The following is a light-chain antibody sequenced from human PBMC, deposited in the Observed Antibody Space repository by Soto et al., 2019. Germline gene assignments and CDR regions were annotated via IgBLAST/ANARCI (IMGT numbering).Light chain of an antibody. V-gene: IGKV3-20*01. CDR1: QRINNNF. CDR3: QQYGISPGFT. CDR2: GAP. Sequence: EVVLTQSPGTLSLSPGERATLSCRASQRINNNFLAWYQQKPGQAPRLLINGAPSRATGIPDRFTGSGSGTDFPLTISRLEPEDFAVYYCQQYGISPGFTFGTGTKVDI. J-gene: IGKJ3*01.